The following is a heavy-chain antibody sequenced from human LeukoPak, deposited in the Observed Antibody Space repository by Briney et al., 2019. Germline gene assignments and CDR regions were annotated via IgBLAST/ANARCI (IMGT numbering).Heavy chain of an antibody. CDR3: ARVGRITMIVVGDAFDI. J-gene: IGHJ3*02. CDR1: GGSISSYY. CDR2: IYYSGST. Sequence: SETLSLTCTVSGGSISSYYWSWIRQPPGKGLEWIGYIYYSGSTNYNPSLKSRVTISVDTSKNQFSLKLSSVTAADTAVYYCARVGRITMIVVGDAFDIWGQGTMVTVSS. V-gene: IGHV4-59*01. D-gene: IGHD3-22*01.